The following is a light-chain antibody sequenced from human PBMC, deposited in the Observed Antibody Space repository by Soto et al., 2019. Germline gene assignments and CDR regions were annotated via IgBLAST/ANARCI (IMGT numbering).Light chain of an antibody. J-gene: IGKJ5*01. CDR2: GAS. CDR1: QSVNNK. CDR3: QQYNNWPTIT. Sequence: EIAMTQSPATLSLSPGERVTLSCRASQSVNNKVAWYQQKPGQAPRLLILGASTRATGIPARFSGIGSVTEFTLTISSLQSEDFAVYYCQQYNNWPTITFGQGTRLEIK. V-gene: IGKV3-15*01.